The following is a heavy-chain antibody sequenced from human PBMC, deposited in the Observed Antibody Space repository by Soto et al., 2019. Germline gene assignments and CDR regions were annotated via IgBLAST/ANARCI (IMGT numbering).Heavy chain of an antibody. J-gene: IGHJ3*02. Sequence: VQLVESGGGVVKPGRSLRLSCAASGFTFSNYWMSWVRQAPGKGLEWVANINQDGSEKYYVDSVRGRFTISRDNAKNSLYLQMNSLRAEDTAVYYCARYCSSTSCSDAFDIWGQGTVVTVSS. CDR3: ARYCSSTSCSDAFDI. D-gene: IGHD2-2*01. V-gene: IGHV3-7*01. CDR2: INQDGSEK. CDR1: GFTFSNYW.